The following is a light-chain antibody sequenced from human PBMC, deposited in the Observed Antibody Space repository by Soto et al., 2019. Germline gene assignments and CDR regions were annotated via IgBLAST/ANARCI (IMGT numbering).Light chain of an antibody. V-gene: IGKV1-5*03. CDR3: QQTDSFPIT. J-gene: IGKJ5*01. CDR2: KAP. CDR1: QNINTW. Sequence: DIQMTQSPSTLSASVGDSVTITCRASQNINTWVAWYQQKPGKAPNLLIYKAPTLKSGVPSRFSGSGSGTEFTLTISSLQPDDFGTYYCQQTDSFPITFGQGTRLEIK.